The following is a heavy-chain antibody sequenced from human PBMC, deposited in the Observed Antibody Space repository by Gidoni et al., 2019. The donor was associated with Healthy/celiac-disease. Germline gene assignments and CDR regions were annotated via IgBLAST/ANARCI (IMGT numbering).Heavy chain of an antibody. CDR3: AKGPGVYCSGGSCYSGAAFDI. J-gene: IGHJ3*02. Sequence: EVQLLESGGGLVQPGGSLRLSCAASGFTFSSYAMSWVRQAPGKGVEWVAAISGSGGSTYYADSVEGRFTISRDNSKNTLYLQMNSLRAEDTAVYYCAKGPGVYCSGGSCYSGAAFDIWGQGTMVTVSS. CDR1: GFTFSSYA. D-gene: IGHD2-15*01. V-gene: IGHV3-23*01. CDR2: ISGSGGST.